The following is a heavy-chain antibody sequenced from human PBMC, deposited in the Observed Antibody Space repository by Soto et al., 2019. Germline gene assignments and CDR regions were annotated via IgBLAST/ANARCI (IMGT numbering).Heavy chain of an antibody. CDR3: AKEHDYSNYGVWFDP. Sequence: PGVSLRLSCAASGFTFSSYAMSWVRQAPGKGLGWVSAISGSGGSTYYADSVKGRFTISRDNSKNTLYLQMNSLRAEDTAVYYCAKEHDYSNYGVWFDPWGQGTLVTVSS. V-gene: IGHV3-23*01. J-gene: IGHJ5*02. CDR1: GFTFSSYA. CDR2: ISGSGGST. D-gene: IGHD4-4*01.